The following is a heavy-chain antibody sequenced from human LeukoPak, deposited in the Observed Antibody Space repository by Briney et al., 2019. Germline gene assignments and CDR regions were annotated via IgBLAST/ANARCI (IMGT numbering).Heavy chain of an antibody. Sequence: SETLSLTCTVSGGSISSYYWSWIRQPAGKGLEWIGRIYTSGSTNYNPSLKSRVTISVDTSKNQFSLKLSSVTAADTAVYYCARDLVAVAGTEYYFDYWGQGTLVTVSS. CDR3: ARDLVAVAGTEYYFDY. D-gene: IGHD6-19*01. J-gene: IGHJ4*02. V-gene: IGHV4-4*07. CDR2: IYTSGST. CDR1: GGSISSYY.